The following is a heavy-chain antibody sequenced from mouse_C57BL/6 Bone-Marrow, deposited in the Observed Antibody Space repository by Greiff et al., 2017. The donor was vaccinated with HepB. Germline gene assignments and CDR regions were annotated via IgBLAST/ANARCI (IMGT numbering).Heavy chain of an antibody. V-gene: IGHV3-6*01. CDR3: AREGAYFDV. J-gene: IGHJ1*03. Sequence: VQLKESGPGLVKPSQSLSLTCSVTGYSITSGYYWNWIRQFPGNKLEWMGYISYDGSNNYNASLKNRISITRDTSKNQFFLKLNSVTTEDTATYYCAREGAYFDVWGTGTAVTVSS. CDR2: ISYDGSN. CDR1: GYSITSGYY.